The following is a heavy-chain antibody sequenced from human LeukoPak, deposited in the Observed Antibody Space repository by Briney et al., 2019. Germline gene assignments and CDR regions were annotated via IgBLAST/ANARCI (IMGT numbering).Heavy chain of an antibody. J-gene: IGHJ3*02. CDR1: EFTLSTYA. CDR2: TSYGGGND. V-gene: IGHV3-30-3*01. CDR3: AREKGEYGGYDWRGNAFDI. D-gene: IGHD5-12*01. Sequence: GGSLRLSCAASEFTLSTYAMHWVRQAPGNGLAWVAVTSYGGGNDYYADSVKGRFTISRDNSKNTLYLQMNSLRVEDAAVYYCAREKGEYGGYDWRGNAFDIWGQGTMVTVSS.